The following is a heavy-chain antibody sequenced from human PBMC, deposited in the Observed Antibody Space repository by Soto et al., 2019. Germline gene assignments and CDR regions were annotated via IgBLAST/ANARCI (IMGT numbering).Heavy chain of an antibody. CDR2: SGTT. V-gene: IGHV4-39*01. CDR3: TTYGGDTGRFDY. J-gene: IGHJ4*01. CDR1: GDSISSYNYH. Sequence: PSETLSITCTVSGDSISSYNYHWTWIRQSPGKGPEWIGSGTTYYNPSLRSRVTISVDTSKNQFSLQMYSVTAADTAVYYCTTYGGDTGRFDYWGQGILVTVSS. D-gene: IGHD4-17*01.